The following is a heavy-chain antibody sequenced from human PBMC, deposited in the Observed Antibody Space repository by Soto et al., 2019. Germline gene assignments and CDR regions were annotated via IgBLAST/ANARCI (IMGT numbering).Heavy chain of an antibody. CDR1: GGSVSSGSYY. CDR2: IYYSGST. CDR3: ARDRRDVVVVAKYYFDY. J-gene: IGHJ4*02. V-gene: IGHV4-61*01. D-gene: IGHD2-15*01. Sequence: SETLSLTCTVSGGSVSSGSYYWSWIRQPPGKGLEWIGYIYYSGSTNYNPSLKSRVTISVDTSKNQFSLKLSSVTAADTAVYYCARDRRDVVVVAKYYFDYWGQGTLVTVSS.